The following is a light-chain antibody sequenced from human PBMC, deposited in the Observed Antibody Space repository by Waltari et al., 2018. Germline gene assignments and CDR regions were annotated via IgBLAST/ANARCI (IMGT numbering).Light chain of an antibody. CDR2: KAS. V-gene: IGKV1-5*03. J-gene: IGKJ1*01. Sequence: DIQMTQSPSTLSASVGDRVTITCRASQSISPWLAWYQQKPGKAPKLLISKASSLESGVPSRFSGSGSGTLFTLTISSLQSDDCATYYCQHFITYPRTFGQGTKVEIK. CDR3: QHFITYPRT. CDR1: QSISPW.